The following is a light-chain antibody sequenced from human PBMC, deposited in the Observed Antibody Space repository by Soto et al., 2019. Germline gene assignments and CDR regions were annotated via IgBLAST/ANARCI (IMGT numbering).Light chain of an antibody. CDR3: CSFALINTLV. V-gene: IGLV2-23*01. CDR2: EGS. CDR1: SSDVGRYNL. J-gene: IGLJ2*01. Sequence: QSALTQPASVSGSPGQSITISCTGTSSDVGRYNLVSWYQQLPGKAPKLVIYEGSKRPSGVSDRFSGSKSGNTASLTISGLQAEDEADYYCCSFALINTLVFGGGTKLTVL.